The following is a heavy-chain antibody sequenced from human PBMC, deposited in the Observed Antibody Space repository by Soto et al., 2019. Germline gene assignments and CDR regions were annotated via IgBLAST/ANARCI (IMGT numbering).Heavy chain of an antibody. J-gene: IGHJ5*02. D-gene: IGHD6-19*01. CDR1: GYTFNIYY. Sequence: QGQLMQSGAEVRKPGASVRLSCKASGYTFNIYYIHWVRRAPGHGLEWMGWLNPNSGDTRYSQQFQGRVTMTRDTSMNTVYMDLTGLTSGDTAVYYCAREGAVTGKQAFGPWGQGSQVTVSS. CDR2: LNPNSGDT. V-gene: IGHV1-2*02. CDR3: AREGAVTGKQAFGP.